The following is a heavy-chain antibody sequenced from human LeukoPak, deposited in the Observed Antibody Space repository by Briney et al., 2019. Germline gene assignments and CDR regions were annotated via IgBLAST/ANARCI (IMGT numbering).Heavy chain of an antibody. CDR2: ISWDGGSA. J-gene: IGHJ6*03. Sequence: GGSLRLSCAASGFTFEDYIIHWVRLPPGKGLEWVSLISWDGGSAYYADSVKGRFTISRDNSKNSLYLQMNSLRTEDTALYYCAKARDYYYNMDVWGKGTTVTVSS. CDR1: GFTFEDYI. V-gene: IGHV3-43*01. CDR3: AKARDYYYNMDV.